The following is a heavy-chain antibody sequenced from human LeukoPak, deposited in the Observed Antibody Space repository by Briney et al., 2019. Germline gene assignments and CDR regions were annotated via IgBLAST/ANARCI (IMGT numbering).Heavy chain of an antibody. J-gene: IGHJ4*02. CDR3: AYREMAKDY. Sequence: GGSLRLSCAASGFAFSSYSMNWVRQAPGKGLEWVSSISSSSSYIYYADSVKGRFTISRDNAKNSLYLQMNSLRAEDTAVYYCAYREMAKDYWGQGTLVTVSS. CDR1: GFAFSSYS. V-gene: IGHV3-21*01. CDR2: ISSSSSYI. D-gene: IGHD5-24*01.